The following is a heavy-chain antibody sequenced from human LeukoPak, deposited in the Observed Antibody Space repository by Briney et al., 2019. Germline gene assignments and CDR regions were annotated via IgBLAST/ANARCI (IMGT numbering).Heavy chain of an antibody. V-gene: IGHV3-7*01. CDR2: IKQDGSEK. Sequence: GSLRLSCAASGFTFSSYWMSWVRQAPGKGLEWVANIKQDGSEKYYVDSVKGRFTISRDNAKNTLYLQMNSLRAEDTAVYYCARFPFGYWYFDLWGRGTLVTVSS. D-gene: IGHD3-10*01. J-gene: IGHJ2*01. CDR1: GFTFSSYW. CDR3: ARFPFGYWYFDL.